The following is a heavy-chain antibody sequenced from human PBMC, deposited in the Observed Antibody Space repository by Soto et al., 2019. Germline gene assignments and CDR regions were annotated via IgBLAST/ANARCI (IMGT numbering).Heavy chain of an antibody. CDR2: INWNGGST. Sequence: GGSLRLSCAASGFTFDDYGMSWVRQAPGKGLEWVSGINWNGGSTGYADSVKGRFTISRDNAKNSLYLQMNSLRAEDTALYYCARDLYDSSGYYYLAGMDVWGQGTTVTSP. CDR1: GFTFDDYG. D-gene: IGHD3-22*01. J-gene: IGHJ6*02. V-gene: IGHV3-20*04. CDR3: ARDLYDSSGYYYLAGMDV.